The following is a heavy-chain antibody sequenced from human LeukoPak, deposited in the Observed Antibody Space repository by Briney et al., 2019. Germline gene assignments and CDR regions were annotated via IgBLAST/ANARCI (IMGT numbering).Heavy chain of an antibody. CDR1: GFTFTNYG. J-gene: IGHJ4*02. CDR2: ISPRGGGT. Sequence: GGSLRLSCAASGFTFTNYGMNWVRQAPGKGLEWLSGISPRGGGTYYADSVKGRFTISRDNAKNSLYLQMNSLRAEDTAVYYCARASRLLWFGELFDYWGQGTLVTVSS. CDR3: ARASRLLWFGELFDY. D-gene: IGHD3-10*01. V-gene: IGHV3-21*01.